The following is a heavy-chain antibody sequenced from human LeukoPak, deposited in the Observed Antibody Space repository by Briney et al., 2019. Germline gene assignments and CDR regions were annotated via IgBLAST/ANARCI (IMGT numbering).Heavy chain of an antibody. CDR3: ARGLNYDLHP. CDR2: IYFGGTT. CDR1: GGSISSANW. J-gene: IGHJ5*02. D-gene: IGHD3-3*01. Sequence: TSETLSLTCAVSGGSISSANWWTWVRQSPGKGLEWIGEIYFGGTTSYNPSLKGRVTISVDKSTNHFSLDLTSVTAADTAVYYCARGLNYDLHPWGQEILVTVSS. V-gene: IGHV4-4*02.